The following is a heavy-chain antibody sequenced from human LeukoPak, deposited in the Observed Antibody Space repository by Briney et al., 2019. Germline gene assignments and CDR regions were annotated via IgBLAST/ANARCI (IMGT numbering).Heavy chain of an antibody. Sequence: GGSLRLSCAASGFTFSSYGMHWVRQAPGKGLEWVAVIWYDGSNKYYADSVKGRFTISRDNSKNTLYLQMNSLRAEDTAVYYCVKDRETVRYYYGSGSYYPYYFDYWGQGTLVTVSS. CDR2: IWYDGSNK. CDR3: VKDRETVRYYYGSGSYYPYYFDY. J-gene: IGHJ4*02. CDR1: GFTFSSYG. V-gene: IGHV3-30*02. D-gene: IGHD3-10*01.